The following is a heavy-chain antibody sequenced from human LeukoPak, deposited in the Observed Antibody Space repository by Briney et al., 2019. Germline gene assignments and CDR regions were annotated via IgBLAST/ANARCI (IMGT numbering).Heavy chain of an antibody. CDR2: ISYDGSNK. Sequence: PGASLRLSCAASGFTFSSYAMHWVRQAPGKGLEWVAVISYDGSNKYYADSVKGRITISRDNSKNTLFPQMNSLRAEDTAVYYCARAPRLRAPLDYWGQGTLVTVSS. V-gene: IGHV3-30-3*01. CDR3: ARAPRLRAPLDY. CDR1: GFTFSSYA. J-gene: IGHJ4*02.